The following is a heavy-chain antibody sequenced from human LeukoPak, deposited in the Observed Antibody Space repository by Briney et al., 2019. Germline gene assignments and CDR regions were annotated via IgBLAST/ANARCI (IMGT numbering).Heavy chain of an antibody. Sequence: KSSETLSLTCTVSGGSISSYYWSWIRQPAGKGLEWIGRIYTSGSTNYNPSLKSRVTMSVDTSKNQFSLKLSSVTAADTAVYYCARDVRQWLVSTDDNWFDPWGQGTLVTVSS. CDR1: GGSISSYY. V-gene: IGHV4-4*07. CDR3: ARDVRQWLVSTDDNWFDP. CDR2: IYTSGST. J-gene: IGHJ5*02. D-gene: IGHD6-19*01.